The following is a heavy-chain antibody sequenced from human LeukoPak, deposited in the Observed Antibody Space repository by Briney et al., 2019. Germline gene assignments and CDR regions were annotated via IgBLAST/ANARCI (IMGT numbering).Heavy chain of an antibody. CDR1: GGTFSSYA. V-gene: IGHV1-18*01. CDR3: ARAGERWGDWYFDL. CDR2: ISAYNGNT. J-gene: IGHJ2*01. Sequence: ASVKVSCKASGGTFSSYAISWVRQAPGQGLEWMGWISAYNGNTNYAQKLQGRVTMTTDTSTSTAYMELRSLRSEDTAVYYCARAGERWGDWYFDLWGRGNLVTVSS. D-gene: IGHD3-16*01.